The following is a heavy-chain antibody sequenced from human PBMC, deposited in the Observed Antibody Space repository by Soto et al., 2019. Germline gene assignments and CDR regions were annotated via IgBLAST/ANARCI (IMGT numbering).Heavy chain of an antibody. CDR3: ARTSYCSGGSCYLNWFDP. Sequence: GESLKISCKGSGYSFTSYWIGWVRQMPGKGLEWMGIIYPGDSDTRYSPSFQGQVTISADKSISTAYLQWSSLKASDTAMYYCARTSYCSGGSCYLNWFDPCGQGTLVTV. J-gene: IGHJ5*02. V-gene: IGHV5-51*01. CDR2: IYPGDSDT. CDR1: GYSFTSYW. D-gene: IGHD2-15*01.